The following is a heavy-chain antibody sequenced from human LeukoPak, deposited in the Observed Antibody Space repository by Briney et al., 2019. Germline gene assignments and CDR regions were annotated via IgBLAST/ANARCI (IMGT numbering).Heavy chain of an antibody. CDR3: ATGGLRTMIVVVFDY. Sequence: ASVKVSCKVSGYTLTELSMHWVRQAPGKGLEWMGGFDPEDGETIYAQKFQGGVTMTKDTSTDTAYMELSSLRSEDTAVYYCATGGLRTMIVVVFDYWGQGTLVTVSS. CDR1: GYTLTELS. V-gene: IGHV1-24*01. J-gene: IGHJ4*02. CDR2: FDPEDGET. D-gene: IGHD3-22*01.